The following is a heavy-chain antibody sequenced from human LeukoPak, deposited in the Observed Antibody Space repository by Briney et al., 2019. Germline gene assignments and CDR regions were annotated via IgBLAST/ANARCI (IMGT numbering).Heavy chain of an antibody. Sequence: GGSLILSCAASGFTFSSYSMNWVRQAPGKGLEWVSSISSSSSYIYYADSVKGRFTISRDNAKNSLYLQMNSLRAEDTAVYYCARDPPLGYCSGGSCYFDYWGQGTLVTVSS. CDR1: GFTFSSYS. CDR2: ISSSSSYI. D-gene: IGHD2-15*01. CDR3: ARDPPLGYCSGGSCYFDY. J-gene: IGHJ4*02. V-gene: IGHV3-21*01.